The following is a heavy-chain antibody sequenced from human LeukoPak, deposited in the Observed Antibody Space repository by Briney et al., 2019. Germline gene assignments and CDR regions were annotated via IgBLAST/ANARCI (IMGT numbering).Heavy chain of an antibody. CDR2: ISYDGSNK. Sequence: GRSLRLSCAASGFTFSSYAMHWVRQAPGKGLEWVAVISYDGSNKYYADSVKGRFTISRDNSKNTLYLQMSSLRAEDTAVYYCARDDGYYDSSGYLYDYWGQGTLVTVSS. J-gene: IGHJ4*02. CDR3: ARDDGYYDSSGYLYDY. V-gene: IGHV3-30-3*01. D-gene: IGHD3-22*01. CDR1: GFTFSSYA.